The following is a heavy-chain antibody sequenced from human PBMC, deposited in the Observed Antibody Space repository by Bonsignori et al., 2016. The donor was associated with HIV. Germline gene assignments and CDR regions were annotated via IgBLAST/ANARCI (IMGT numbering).Heavy chain of an antibody. Sequence: VRQMPGKGLEWVANIKQDGSEKYYVDSVKGRFTISRDNAKNSLYLQMNSLRAEDTAVYYCARDHSGYDLGVDYWGQGTLVTVSS. V-gene: IGHV3-7*05. J-gene: IGHJ4*02. D-gene: IGHD5-12*01. CDR3: ARDHSGYDLGVDY. CDR2: IKQDGSEK.